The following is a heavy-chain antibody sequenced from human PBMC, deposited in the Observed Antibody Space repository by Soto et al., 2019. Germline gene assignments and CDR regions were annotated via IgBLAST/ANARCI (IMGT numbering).Heavy chain of an antibody. Sequence: GGSLRLSCAASGFTFSTYGMHWVRQAPGKGLEWVAVISYDGSNKYYADSVKGRFTISRDNSKNTLYLQMNSLRAEDTAVYYCAKDVLRFLEWLAFYGMDVWGQGTTVTVSS. D-gene: IGHD3-3*01. CDR1: GFTFSTYG. V-gene: IGHV3-30*18. CDR2: ISYDGSNK. J-gene: IGHJ6*02. CDR3: AKDVLRFLEWLAFYGMDV.